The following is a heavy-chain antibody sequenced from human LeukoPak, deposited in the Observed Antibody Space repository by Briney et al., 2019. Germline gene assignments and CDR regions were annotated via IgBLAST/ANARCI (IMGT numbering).Heavy chain of an antibody. Sequence: ASVKVSCKASGGTFSSYAISWVRQAPGQGLEWMGGIIPIFGTANYAQKFQGRVTITTDESTSTAYMELSSLRSEDTAVYHCAMRGAPYQLLSTLYFQHWGQGTLVTVSS. J-gene: IGHJ1*01. V-gene: IGHV1-69*05. CDR2: IIPIFGTA. CDR3: AMRGAPYQLLSTLYFQH. D-gene: IGHD2-2*01. CDR1: GGTFSSYA.